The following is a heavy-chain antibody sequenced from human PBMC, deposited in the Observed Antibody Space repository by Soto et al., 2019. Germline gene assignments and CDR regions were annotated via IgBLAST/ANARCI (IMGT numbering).Heavy chain of an antibody. V-gene: IGHV3-30-3*01. J-gene: IGHJ4*02. CDR2: ISYDGSNK. CDR3: ARDSDGDYVFLN. Sequence: GSLRLSCAASGFTFSSYAMHWVRQAPGKGLEWVAVISYDGSNKYYADSVKGRFTISRDNSKNTLYLQMNSLRAEDTAVYYCARDSDGDYVFLNWGQGTLVTVSS. CDR1: GFTFSSYA. D-gene: IGHD4-17*01.